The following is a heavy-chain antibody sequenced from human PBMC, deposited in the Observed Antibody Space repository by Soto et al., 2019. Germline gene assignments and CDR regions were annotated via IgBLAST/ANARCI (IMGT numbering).Heavy chain of an antibody. Sequence: SETLSLTCTVSCGSISSYYWSWIRQPPGKGLEWIGYIYYSGSTNYNPSLKSRVTISVDTSKNQFSLKLSSVTAADTAVYYCARGGAFYDIFPILYYWGQGTLVTVSS. V-gene: IGHV4-59*01. J-gene: IGHJ4*02. CDR1: CGSISSYY. D-gene: IGHD3-9*01. CDR2: IYYSGST. CDR3: ARGGAFYDIFPILYY.